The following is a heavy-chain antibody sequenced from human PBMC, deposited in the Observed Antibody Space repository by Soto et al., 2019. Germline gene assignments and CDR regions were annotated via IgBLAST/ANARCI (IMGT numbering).Heavy chain of an antibody. CDR3: AKLGSSSWSPHYYFDY. CDR1: GFTFNNYA. D-gene: IGHD2-2*01. J-gene: IGHJ4*02. CDR2: ITYSGDDT. Sequence: EVQLLESGGGLVQPGGSLRLSCAASGFTFNNYAMGWVRQAPGKGLEWVAAITYSGDDTYYIDSVKGRFTISRDNSKSTLYLQMNSLRAEDTAIYYCAKLGSSSWSPHYYFDYWGQGTLVTVSS. V-gene: IGHV3-23*01.